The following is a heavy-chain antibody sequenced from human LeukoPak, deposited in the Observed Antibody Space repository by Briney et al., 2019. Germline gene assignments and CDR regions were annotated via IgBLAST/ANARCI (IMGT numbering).Heavy chain of an antibody. V-gene: IGHV3-21*01. J-gene: IGHJ4*02. CDR1: GFTFITYT. CDR2: IGRDSSYV. CDR3: ASHFAHWGSHLFGY. Sequence: GGSLGFSCQAPGFTFITYTMTGFRKPPGRVLGGSPSIGRDSSYVYYADSLKGRFTISRDDAKNSLYLQMNNLRAEDTAVYYCASHFAHWGSHLFGYWGQGTLVTVSS. D-gene: IGHD7-27*01.